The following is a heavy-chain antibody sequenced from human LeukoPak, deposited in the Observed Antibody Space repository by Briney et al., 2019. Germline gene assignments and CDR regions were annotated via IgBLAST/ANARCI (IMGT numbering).Heavy chain of an antibody. J-gene: IGHJ4*02. CDR1: GGSISSGGYY. Sequence: SETLSLTCTVSGGSISSGGYYWSWIRQHPGKGLEWIGYIYYSGSTYYNPSLKSRVTISVDTSKNQFSLKLSSVTAADTAVYYCARSGVVVTPYYFDYWGQGTLVTVSS. CDR2: IYYSGST. CDR3: ARSGVVVTPYYFDY. D-gene: IGHD3-22*01. V-gene: IGHV4-31*03.